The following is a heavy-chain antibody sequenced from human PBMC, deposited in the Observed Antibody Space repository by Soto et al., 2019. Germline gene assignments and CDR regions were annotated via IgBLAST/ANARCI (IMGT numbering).Heavy chain of an antibody. CDR3: ARGGGVAGIYYYYYYGMDV. J-gene: IGHJ6*02. Sequence: ASETLSLTCAVYGGSFSGYYWSWIRQPPGKGLEWIWEINHSGSTNYNPSLKSRVTISVDTSKNQFSLKLSSVTAADTAVYYCARGGGVAGIYYYYYYGMDVWGQGTTVTVSS. D-gene: IGHD6-19*01. V-gene: IGHV4-34*01. CDR1: GGSFSGYY. CDR2: INHSGST.